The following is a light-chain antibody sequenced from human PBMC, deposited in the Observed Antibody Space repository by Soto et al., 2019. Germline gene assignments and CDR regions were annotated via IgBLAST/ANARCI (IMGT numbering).Light chain of an antibody. CDR1: NSNIGAGYD. Sequence: QSVLTQPPSVTGAPGQRVTISCTGSNSNIGAGYDVNWYQQFPGTAPKLLIYATSARASGTPDRFSGSKSGTSASLAITGLQAEDEGDYFCQSYDSHVLGLLFGVGTQLTVL. V-gene: IGLV1-40*01. J-gene: IGLJ2*01. CDR2: ATS. CDR3: QSYDSHVLGLL.